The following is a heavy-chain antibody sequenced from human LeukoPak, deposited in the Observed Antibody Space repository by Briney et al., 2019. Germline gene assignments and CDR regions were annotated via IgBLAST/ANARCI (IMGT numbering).Heavy chain of an antibody. CDR1: GDSISSYY. J-gene: IGHJ4*02. V-gene: IGHV4-59*01. CDR2: IYYSGNT. Sequence: SETLSLTCTVSGDSISSYYWSWIRQPPGKGLEWIGYIYYSGNTNYNPSLKSRVTISVDTSKNQFSLKLSSVTAADTAVYYCARTTYYYDSGGHRCYFDYWGQGTLVTVSS. CDR3: ARTTYYYDSGGHRCYFDY. D-gene: IGHD3-22*01.